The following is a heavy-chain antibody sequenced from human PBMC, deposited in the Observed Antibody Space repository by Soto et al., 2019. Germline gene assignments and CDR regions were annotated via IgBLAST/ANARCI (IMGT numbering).Heavy chain of an antibody. V-gene: IGHV1-18*01. CDR3: ARDGYCSSTSCYVANRGFDY. CDR2: ISAYNGNT. Sequence: ASVKVSCKASGYTFTSYVISWVRQAPGQGLEWMGWISAYNGNTNYAQKLQGRVTMTTDTSTSTAYMELRSLRSDDTAVYYCARDGYCSSTSCYVANRGFDYWGQGTLVTVSS. CDR1: GYTFTSYV. J-gene: IGHJ4*02. D-gene: IGHD2-2*03.